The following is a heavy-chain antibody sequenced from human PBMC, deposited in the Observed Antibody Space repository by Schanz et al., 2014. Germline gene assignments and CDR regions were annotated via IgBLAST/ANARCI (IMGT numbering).Heavy chain of an antibody. J-gene: IGHJ6*03. V-gene: IGHV1-8*01. Sequence: QVQLVQSGGEVKKPGASATVSCKASGYIFGSHGMTWVRQAPGQGPELMGWINAHTGNTQYAQKFQGRVTMTRDTSISTAYMELSSLRSEDTAVYYCARAPVTVGPYHYYMDVWGKGTTVTVSS. CDR3: ARAPVTVGPYHYYMDV. D-gene: IGHD4-17*01. CDR1: GYIFGSHG. CDR2: INAHTGNT.